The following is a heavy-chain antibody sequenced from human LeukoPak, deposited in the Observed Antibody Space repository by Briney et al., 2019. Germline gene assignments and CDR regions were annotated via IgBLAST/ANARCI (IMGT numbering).Heavy chain of an antibody. Sequence: SETLSLTCNVSGGSISNYYWTWIRQPPGKGLEWIGYIYYSGSTNYNPSLKSRVTISVDTSKNQFSLKLSSVTAADTAVYYCARGGLGATRGDFDYWGQGTLVTVSS. CDR2: IYYSGST. D-gene: IGHD1-26*01. CDR3: ARGGLGATRGDFDY. J-gene: IGHJ4*02. CDR1: GGSISNYY. V-gene: IGHV4-59*12.